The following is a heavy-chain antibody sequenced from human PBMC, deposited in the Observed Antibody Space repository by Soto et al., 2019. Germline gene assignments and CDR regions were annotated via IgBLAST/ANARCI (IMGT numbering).Heavy chain of an antibody. V-gene: IGHV1-69*13. CDR1: GGTFSSYA. Sequence: SVKVSCKASGGTFSSYAISWVRQAPGQGLEWMGGIIPIFGTANYPQKFQGRVTITADESTSTAYMELSSLRSEDTAVYYCARLKVDTAMVNPANWFDPWGQGTLVTVSS. CDR3: ARLKVDTAMVNPANWFDP. D-gene: IGHD5-18*01. CDR2: IIPIFGTA. J-gene: IGHJ5*02.